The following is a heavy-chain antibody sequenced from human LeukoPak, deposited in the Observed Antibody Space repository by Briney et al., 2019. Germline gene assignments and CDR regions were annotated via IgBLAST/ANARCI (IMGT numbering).Heavy chain of an antibody. CDR1: GGSISSGSDY. V-gene: IGHV4-61*02. CDR3: ARALVSQNQYYFDY. CDR2: IYTSGST. J-gene: IGHJ4*02. Sequence: SETLSLTCTVSGGSISSGSDYWSWIRQPARKGLEWIGRIYTSGSTKYTPSLNSRVTISVDTSKNQFSLKLSSVTAADTAVYYCARALVSQNQYYFDYWGQGTLVTVSS. D-gene: IGHD2-8*02.